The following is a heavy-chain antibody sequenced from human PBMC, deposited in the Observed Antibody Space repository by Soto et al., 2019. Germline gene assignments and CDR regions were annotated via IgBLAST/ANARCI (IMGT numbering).Heavy chain of an antibody. V-gene: IGHV1-69*13. CDR2: IIPIFGTA. Sequence: SVKVSCKSSGGTFSSYAISWVRQAPGQGLEWMGGIIPIFGTANYAQKFQGRVTITADESTSTAYMELSSLRSEDTAVYYCATLIKSNYYYGMDVWGQGTTVTVSS. CDR3: ATLIKSNYYYGMDV. J-gene: IGHJ6*02. CDR1: GGTFSSYA.